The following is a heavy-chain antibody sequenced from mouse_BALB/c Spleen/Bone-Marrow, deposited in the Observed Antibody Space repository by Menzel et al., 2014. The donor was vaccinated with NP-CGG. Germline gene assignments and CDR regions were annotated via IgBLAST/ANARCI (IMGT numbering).Heavy chain of an antibody. D-gene: IGHD1-1*02. Sequence: VQLKQSGGGLVKPGGSLKLSYAASGFTFSSYAMSWVRQSPEKRLEWVAEISSGGSYTYYPDTVTGRFTISRDNAKNTLYLEMSSLRSEDTAMYYCARDGNWYFDVWGAGTTVTVSS. CDR2: ISSGGSYT. V-gene: IGHV5-9-4*01. CDR1: GFTFSSYA. CDR3: ARDGNWYFDV. J-gene: IGHJ1*01.